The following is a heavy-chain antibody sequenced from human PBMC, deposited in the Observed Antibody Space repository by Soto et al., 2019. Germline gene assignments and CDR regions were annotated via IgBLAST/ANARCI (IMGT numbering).Heavy chain of an antibody. V-gene: IGHV3-30-3*01. CDR2: ISYDGSNK. CDR3: ARDRPIVVVTEYFQH. J-gene: IGHJ1*01. Sequence: GGSLRLSCAASGFTFSSYAMHWVRQAPGKGLEWVAVISYDGSNKYYADSVKGRFTISRDNSKNTLYLQMNSLRAEDTAVYYCARDRPIVVVTEYFQHWGQGTLVTVSS. D-gene: IGHD2-21*01. CDR1: GFTFSSYA.